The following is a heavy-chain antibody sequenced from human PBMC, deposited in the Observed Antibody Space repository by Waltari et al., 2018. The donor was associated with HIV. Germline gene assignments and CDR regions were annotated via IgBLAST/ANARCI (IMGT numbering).Heavy chain of an antibody. D-gene: IGHD2-8*01. CDR2: VGCSAVDT. Sequence: QDQLVQSGAEVKKPGASVTVSCQGSEYTFTLYYVHWVRQAPGQGLQWMGLVGCSAVDTNDAPDFQGRVSMTRDTSTNTVYMELRSLNSDDSAMYYCARGHEYTNGLDYWGQGTLISVTS. CDR3: ARGHEYTNGLDY. V-gene: IGHV1-46*01. CDR1: EYTFTLYY. J-gene: IGHJ4*02.